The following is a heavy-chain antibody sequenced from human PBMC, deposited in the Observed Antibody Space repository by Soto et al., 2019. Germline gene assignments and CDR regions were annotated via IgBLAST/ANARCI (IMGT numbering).Heavy chain of an antibody. D-gene: IGHD2-15*01. J-gene: IGHJ6*03. V-gene: IGHV1-3*01. CDR3: ASDANGYCSGGSCYSGFSYYDMDV. CDR2: INAGNGNT. Sequence: ASVKVSCKASGYTFTSYAMHWVRQAPGQRLEWMGWINAGNGNTKYSQKFQGRVTITRDTSASTAYMELSSLRSEDTAVYYCASDANGYCSGGSCYSGFSYYDMDVWGKGTTVTVSS. CDR1: GYTFTSYA.